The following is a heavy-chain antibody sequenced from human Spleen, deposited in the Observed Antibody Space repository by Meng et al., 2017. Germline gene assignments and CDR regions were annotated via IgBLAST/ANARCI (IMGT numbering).Heavy chain of an antibody. D-gene: IGHD5-12*01. Sequence: EVQFVESGGGLVKPGGSLRLSCEGSGFTFSNACMTWVRQVPGKRLEWVGRIKSKPDGETIDYAAPVKGRFTISRDDSKNTVYLQMNSLKTEDTAVYYCSGHIDYWGQGTLVTVSS. CDR3: SGHIDY. CDR1: GFTFSNAC. V-gene: IGHV3-15*01. J-gene: IGHJ4*02. CDR2: IKSKPDGETI.